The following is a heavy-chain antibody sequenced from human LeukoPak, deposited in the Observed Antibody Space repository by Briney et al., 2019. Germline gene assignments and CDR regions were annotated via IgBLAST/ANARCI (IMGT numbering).Heavy chain of an antibody. CDR3: AKGGRDIWFGELLFGAFDI. Sequence: QAGGSLRLSCAASGFSFSSYAMSWVRQAPGKGLEWVSVISGTGATTYYADSVKGRFTISKDNSKNTLYLQMNSLRAEDTAVYYCAKGGRDIWFGELLFGAFDIWGQGTMVTVSS. CDR2: ISGTGATT. D-gene: IGHD3-10*01. V-gene: IGHV3-23*01. J-gene: IGHJ3*02. CDR1: GFSFSSYA.